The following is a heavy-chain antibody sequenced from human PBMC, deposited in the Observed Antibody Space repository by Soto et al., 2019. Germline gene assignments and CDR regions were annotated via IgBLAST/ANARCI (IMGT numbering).Heavy chain of an antibody. J-gene: IGHJ3*02. CDR3: AKEGGYYDGSGSLGAFDI. Sequence: EVQLVESGGGLVQPGRSLRLSCAASGFTFDDYAMHWVRQAPGKGLEWVSGISWNSGSIGYADSVQGRFTISRDNAKNSLYLQMNSLRAEDTAVYDCAKEGGYYDGSGSLGAFDIWGQGTMVTVSS. V-gene: IGHV3-9*01. CDR1: GFTFDDYA. CDR2: ISWNSGSI. D-gene: IGHD3-10*01.